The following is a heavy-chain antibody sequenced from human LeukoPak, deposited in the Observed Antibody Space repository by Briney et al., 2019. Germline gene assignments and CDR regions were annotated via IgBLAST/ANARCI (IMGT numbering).Heavy chain of an antibody. CDR2: LNPHNGHT. CDR1: GYTFNGYD. CDR3: VTAVKRVFDF. J-gene: IGHJ4*02. V-gene: IGHV1-8*02. D-gene: IGHD4-17*01. Sequence: GSVTVSCKASGYTFNGYDINWVRQASGQGLEWMGRLNPHNGHTGYAQKFQGRLTLTRNTSMSTGYMELNNLNFEDTAVYYCVTAVKRVFDFWGQGTLVTVPS.